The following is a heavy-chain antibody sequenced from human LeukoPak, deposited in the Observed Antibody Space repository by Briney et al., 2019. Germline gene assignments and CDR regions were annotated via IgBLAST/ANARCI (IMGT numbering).Heavy chain of an antibody. CDR3: ARHDRIIASPLV. Sequence: SETLSLTCIVSGGSISSSSHNWGWIRQPPGKGLEWIGSIYYSGTTYYNPSLKSRLTISVDTSKNQFSLKLSSVTAVDTAVYYCARHDRIIASPLVWGQGILVTVSP. J-gene: IGHJ4*02. CDR1: GGSISSSSHN. D-gene: IGHD6-13*01. CDR2: IYYSGTT. V-gene: IGHV4-39*01.